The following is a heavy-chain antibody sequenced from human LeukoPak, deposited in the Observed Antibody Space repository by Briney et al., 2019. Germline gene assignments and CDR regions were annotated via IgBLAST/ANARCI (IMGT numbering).Heavy chain of an antibody. CDR2: INPSGGST. D-gene: IGHD4-17*01. V-gene: IGHV1-46*01. J-gene: IGHJ4*02. CDR3: AREDYGDRRYSN. CDR1: GYTFTSYY. Sequence: ASVKVSCKASGYTFTSYYVHWVRQAPGQGLEWMGIINPSGGSTSYAQKFQGRVTMTRDTSISTAYMELSRLRSDDTAVYYCAREDYGDRRYSNWGQGALVTVSS.